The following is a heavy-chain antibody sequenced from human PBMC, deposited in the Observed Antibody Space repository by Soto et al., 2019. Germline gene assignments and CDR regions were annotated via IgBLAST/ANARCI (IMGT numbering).Heavy chain of an antibody. CDR1: GFTFDDYA. J-gene: IGHJ4*02. Sequence: EVQLVESGGGLVQPGRSLRLSCAASGFTFDDYAMHWVRQAPGKGLEWVSGISWNSSSIGYADSVKGRFTISRDNAKNSLYLQMNSLRAEATALYYCAKDGFGMYDRTPFDYWGQGTLVTVSS. D-gene: IGHD3-3*01. CDR2: ISWNSSSI. CDR3: AKDGFGMYDRTPFDY. V-gene: IGHV3-9*01.